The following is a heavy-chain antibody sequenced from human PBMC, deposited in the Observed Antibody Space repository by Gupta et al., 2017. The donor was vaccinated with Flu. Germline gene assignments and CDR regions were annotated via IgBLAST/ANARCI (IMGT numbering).Heavy chain of an antibody. V-gene: IGHV3-33*01. CDR2: RWYDGSNK. Sequence: QVQLVESGGGVVQPGRSLRLSCAASGFPFSRYGMRWVRQAPGKGLEWVAVRWYDGSNKYYADSVKGRFTISRDNSKNTLYLQMNSLRAEDTAVYYCARAPWESNYYYYGMDVWGQGTTVTVSS. CDR3: ARAPWESNYYYYGMDV. D-gene: IGHD1-26*01. J-gene: IGHJ6*02. CDR1: GFPFSRYG.